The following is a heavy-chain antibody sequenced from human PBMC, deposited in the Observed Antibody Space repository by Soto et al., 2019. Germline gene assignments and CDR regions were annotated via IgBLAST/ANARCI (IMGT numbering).Heavy chain of an antibody. CDR3: ARDQGGPFDY. J-gene: IGHJ4*02. D-gene: IGHD2-15*01. CDR2: IYYSGSS. CDR1: GVSFSTYY. V-gene: IGHV4-59*01. Sequence: QVQLQESGPGLVKPSETLSLTCTVSGVSFSTYYWRWIRQAPGKGLEWIGYIYYSGSSNYNPSLMSRATMSVDTFKTQLSLKLSSVTAADTAVYYCARDQGGPFDYWGQGTLVTVSS.